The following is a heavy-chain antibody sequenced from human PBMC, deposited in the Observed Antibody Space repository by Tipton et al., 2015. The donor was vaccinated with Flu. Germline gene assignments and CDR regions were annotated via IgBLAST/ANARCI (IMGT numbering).Heavy chain of an antibody. J-gene: IGHJ4*02. Sequence: TLSLTCAVSGGSISSSNWWSWVRQPPGKGLEWIGEIYHSGSTNYNPSLKSRVTISVDKSKNQFSLKLSSVTAADTAVYYCAREGYDFWSGYYTRGRYFDYWGQGTLVTVSS. CDR3: AREGYDFWSGYYTRGRYFDY. D-gene: IGHD3-3*01. V-gene: IGHV4-4*02. CDR2: IYHSGST. CDR1: GGSISSSNW.